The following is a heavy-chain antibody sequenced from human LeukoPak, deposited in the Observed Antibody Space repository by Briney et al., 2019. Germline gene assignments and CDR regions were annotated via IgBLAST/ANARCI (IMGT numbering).Heavy chain of an antibody. CDR3: ARTTTSDAFDI. CDR1: GGSISSGGYY. D-gene: IGHD1-1*01. Sequence: SETLSLTCTVSGGSISSGGYYWSWIRQYPGKGLEWIGYIYYSGSTYYNPSLKSRVTISVDTSKNRFSLRLSSVTAADTAIYYCARTTTSDAFDIWGQGTMVTVSS. CDR2: IYYSGST. V-gene: IGHV4-31*03. J-gene: IGHJ3*02.